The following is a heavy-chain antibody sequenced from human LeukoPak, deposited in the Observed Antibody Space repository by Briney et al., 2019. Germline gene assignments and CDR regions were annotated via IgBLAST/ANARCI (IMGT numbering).Heavy chain of an antibody. CDR3: AKEKASGVVGY. J-gene: IGHJ4*02. D-gene: IGHD3-10*01. V-gene: IGHV3-30*02. CDR2: IWYDGSSK. Sequence: GGSLSLSCAASGFTFSSYGMHWVRQAPGKGLEWVAVIWYDGSSKYYADSVKGRFTISRDNSENTLYLQMNSLRAEDTAVYYCAKEKASGVVGYWGQGTLVTVSS. CDR1: GFTFSSYG.